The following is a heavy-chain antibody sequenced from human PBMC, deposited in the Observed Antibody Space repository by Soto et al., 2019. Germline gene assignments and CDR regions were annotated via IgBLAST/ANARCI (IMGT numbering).Heavy chain of an antibody. CDR1: GFTFNSNW. V-gene: IGHV3-74*01. CDR2: INGDGSGT. J-gene: IGHJ3*02. D-gene: IGHD5-12*01. Sequence: AGGSLRLSCAASGFTFNSNWIHWVRQAPGKGLVWVSRINGDGSGTNYADSVKGRFTISRDSAKNTLYLQMNNLRAEDTAVYYCAREVATPFDIWGQGTMVTVSS. CDR3: AREVATPFDI.